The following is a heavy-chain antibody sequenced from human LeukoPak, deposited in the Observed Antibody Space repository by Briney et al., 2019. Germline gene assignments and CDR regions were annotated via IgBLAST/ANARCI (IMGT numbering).Heavy chain of an antibody. CDR2: IYHSGST. CDR3: ARAGVAAAGH. D-gene: IGHD6-13*01. V-gene: IGHV4-4*02. CDR1: GFTFSSYSM. J-gene: IGHJ4*02. Sequence: AGGSLRLSCAASGFTFSSYSMNWVRQPPGKGLEWIGEIYHSGSTNYNPSLKSRVTISVDKSKNQFSLNLNSVTAADTAVYYCARAGVAAAGHWGQGTLVTVSS.